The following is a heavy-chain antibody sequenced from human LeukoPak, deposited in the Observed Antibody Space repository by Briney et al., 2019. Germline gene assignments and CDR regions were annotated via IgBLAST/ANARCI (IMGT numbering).Heavy chain of an antibody. CDR1: GYIFSDYY. CDR2: INPKSGAA. V-gene: IGHV1-2*02. J-gene: IGHJ4*02. D-gene: IGHD6-13*01. Sequence: ASVNVSCKASGYIFSDYYMHWVRQAPGQGLEWLGWINPKSGAADYAQQFRGRVTMTRDTSINTDYMEMKRVTSDDTAVYYCARGAEAETSPLDFWGQGTLLIVS. CDR3: ARGAEAETSPLDF.